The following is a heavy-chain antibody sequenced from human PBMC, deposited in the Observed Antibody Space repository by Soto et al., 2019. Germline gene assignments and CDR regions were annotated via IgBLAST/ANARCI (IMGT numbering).Heavy chain of an antibody. V-gene: IGHV3-21*01. J-gene: IGHJ4*02. CDR1: GFTFSSYT. CDR2: ITSSSSYT. Sequence: EVHLVESGGGLVKPGGSLRLSCAASGFTFSSYTMNWVRQAPGKGLEWVSSITSSSSYTYYVDSVKGRVTISRDNAKNSLYLQMNSLRAEYTAVYYCASDVDYWGQGTLVTVSS. CDR3: ASDVDY.